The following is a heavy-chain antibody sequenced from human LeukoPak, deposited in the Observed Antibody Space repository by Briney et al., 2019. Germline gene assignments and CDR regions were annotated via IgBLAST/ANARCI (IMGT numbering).Heavy chain of an antibody. Sequence: GGSLRLSCAASGFTFSSYSMNWVRQAPGKGLEWVSYIGSSSSTIYYADSVKGRFTISRDNAKNSLYLQMNSLRAEDTAVYYCAREGGIAVAGTDYWGQGTLVTVSS. CDR2: IGSSSSTI. D-gene: IGHD6-19*01. J-gene: IGHJ4*02. CDR1: GFTFSSYS. V-gene: IGHV3-48*01. CDR3: AREGGIAVAGTDY.